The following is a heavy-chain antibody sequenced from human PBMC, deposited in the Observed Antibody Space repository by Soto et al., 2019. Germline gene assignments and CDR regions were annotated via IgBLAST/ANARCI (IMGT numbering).Heavy chain of an antibody. Sequence: GGSLRLSCAASGFTFSSYGKHWVRQAPGKGLEWVAVISYDGSNKYYADSVKGRFTISRDNSKNTLYLQMNSLRAEDTAVYYCAKGADYYGSGSYLVQPFDYWGQGTLVTVSS. CDR3: AKGADYYGSGSYLVQPFDY. V-gene: IGHV3-30*18. CDR1: GFTFSSYG. CDR2: ISYDGSNK. J-gene: IGHJ4*02. D-gene: IGHD3-10*01.